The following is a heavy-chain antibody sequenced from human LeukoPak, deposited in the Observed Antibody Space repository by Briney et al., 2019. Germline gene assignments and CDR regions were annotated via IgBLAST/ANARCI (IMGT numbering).Heavy chain of an antibody. CDR3: ARDGYFGGSQSGRGFDY. V-gene: IGHV4-38-2*02. Sequence: SQTLSLTCTVSGYSISSGYYWGWIRQPPGKGLEWIGSIYHSGSTYYNPSLKSRVTISVDTSKNQFSLKLSSVTAADTAVYYCARDGYFGGSQSGRGFDYWGQGTLVTVSS. CDR2: IYHSGST. D-gene: IGHD3-22*01. J-gene: IGHJ4*02. CDR1: GYSISSGYY.